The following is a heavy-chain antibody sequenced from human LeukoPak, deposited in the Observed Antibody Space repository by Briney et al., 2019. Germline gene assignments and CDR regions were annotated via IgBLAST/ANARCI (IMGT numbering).Heavy chain of an antibody. J-gene: IGHJ6*02. CDR1: GFTFSSYS. D-gene: IGHD6-6*01. CDR3: TRTPSIVVRAVAYYYGMDV. V-gene: IGHV3-21*03. Sequence: GGSLRVSCAASGFTFSSYSMNWVRQAPGKGLEWVSSISSSSSYIYYAASVKGRFTISRDNAKNSLYLQMNSLKTEDTAVYYCTRTPSIVVRAVAYYYGMDVWGQGTTVTVSS. CDR2: ISSSSSYI.